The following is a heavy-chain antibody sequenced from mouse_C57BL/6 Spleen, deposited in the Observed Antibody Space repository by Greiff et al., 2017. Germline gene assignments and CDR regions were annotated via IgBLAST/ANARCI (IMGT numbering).Heavy chain of an antibody. CDR2: IYPGDGDT. J-gene: IGHJ3*01. V-gene: IGHV1-82*01. CDR1: GSAFSSSW. CDR3: AREDSSGPFAY. D-gene: IGHD3-2*02. Sequence: QVQLQQSGPELVKPGASVKISCKASGSAFSSSWMNWVKQRPGKGLEWIGRIYPGDGDTNYNGKFKGKATLTADKSSSTAYMQLSSLTSEDSAVYFCAREDSSGPFAYWGQGTLVSVAA.